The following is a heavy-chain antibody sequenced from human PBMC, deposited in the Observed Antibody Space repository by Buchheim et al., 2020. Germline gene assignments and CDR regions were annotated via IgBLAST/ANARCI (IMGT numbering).Heavy chain of an antibody. Sequence: QLQLQESGPGLVKPSETLSLTCTVSGGSISSSSYYWGWIRQPPGKGLEWIGSIYYSGSTYYNPSLKSRVTISVDTSKNQFSLKLSSVTAADTAVYYCASRRRYYYDSSGYSGDYWGQGTL. CDR1: GGSISSSSYY. CDR3: ASRRRYYYDSSGYSGDY. D-gene: IGHD3-22*01. V-gene: IGHV4-39*01. J-gene: IGHJ4*02. CDR2: IYYSGST.